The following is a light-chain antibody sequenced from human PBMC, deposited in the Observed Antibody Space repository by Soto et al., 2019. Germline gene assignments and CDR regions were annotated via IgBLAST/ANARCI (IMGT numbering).Light chain of an antibody. J-gene: IGLJ1*01. V-gene: IGLV2-14*01. CDR2: QVS. CDR1: SSDIGGYYY. Sequence: QSVVTQPASVSGSPGQSITISCTGTSSDIGGYYYVSWYQHHPGKAPKLMIYQVSNRPSGVSNRFSGCKSGNTASLTISGLQAEDEADYYCTSYTSSSTFYVFGTGTKVTVL. CDR3: TSYTSSSTFYV.